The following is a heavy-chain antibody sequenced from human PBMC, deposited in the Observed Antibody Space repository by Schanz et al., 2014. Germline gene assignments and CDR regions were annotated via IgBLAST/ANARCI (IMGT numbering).Heavy chain of an antibody. V-gene: IGHV3-48*02. CDR2: ISSSSSTI. CDR3: ANLGGRGEVAGDF. CDR1: GFTFRTYS. J-gene: IGHJ4*02. D-gene: IGHD3-10*01. Sequence: EVQLVESGGDFVQPGGSLRLSCAASGFTFRTYSMNWVRQAPGKGLEWISYISSSSSTIYYTDSVKGRFTISRDNAENSMFLQMSSLRDDDPAVYFCANLGGRGEVAGDFWGQGTPVIVSS.